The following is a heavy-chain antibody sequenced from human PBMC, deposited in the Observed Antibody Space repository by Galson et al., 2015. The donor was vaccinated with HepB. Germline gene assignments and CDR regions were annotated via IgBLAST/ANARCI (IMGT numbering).Heavy chain of an antibody. D-gene: IGHD6-19*01. CDR3: ARVRWTVAGDWYFDL. CDR2: IYYSGST. Sequence: ETLSLTCAVSGGSISSYYWSWIRQPPGKGLEWIGYIYYSGSTNYNPSLKSRVTMSVDTSKNQFSLKLSSVTAADTAVYYCARVRWTVAGDWYFDLWGRGTLVTVSS. J-gene: IGHJ2*01. CDR1: GGSISSYY. V-gene: IGHV4-59*01.